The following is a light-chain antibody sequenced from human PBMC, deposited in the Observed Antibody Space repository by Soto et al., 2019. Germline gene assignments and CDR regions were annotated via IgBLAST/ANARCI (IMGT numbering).Light chain of an antibody. V-gene: IGLV2-14*01. Sequence: VLTQPASVSGSPGQSITISCTGTSSDVGGYNYVSWYQQHPGKAPKLMIYEVSNRPSGVSNRFSGSKSGNTASLTISGLQAEDEADYYCSSYTSSSTLEVFGTGTKLTVL. CDR2: EVS. CDR1: SSDVGGYNY. J-gene: IGLJ1*01. CDR3: SSYTSSSTLEV.